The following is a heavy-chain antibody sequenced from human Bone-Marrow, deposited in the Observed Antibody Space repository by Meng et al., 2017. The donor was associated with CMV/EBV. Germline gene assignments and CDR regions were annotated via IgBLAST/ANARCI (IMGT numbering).Heavy chain of an antibody. Sequence: ASGGGFNSYGISWVRQAPGQGLEWVGGIIPILGSVNHAQKFQGRVTITTDESTSTAYMELSSLRSEDTAVYYCAREEFCGGDCYSDYWGQGTLVTVSS. CDR3: AREEFCGGDCYSDY. CDR2: IIPILGSV. V-gene: IGHV1-69*05. CDR1: GGGFNSYG. D-gene: IGHD2-21*01. J-gene: IGHJ4*02.